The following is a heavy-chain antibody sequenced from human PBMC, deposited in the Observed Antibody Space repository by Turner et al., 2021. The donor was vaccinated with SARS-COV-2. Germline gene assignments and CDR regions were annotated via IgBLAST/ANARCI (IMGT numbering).Heavy chain of an antibody. Sequence: QVQLVQSGPEVKKPGAAAKVSCKASDHTITSYGITWVRQAPGQGFEWMVWISAYNGNTNYAQKLQGRVTMTTDTSTSTAYMELRSLRSDDTAVYYCARAYGSGSYGHYYGMDVWGQGTTVTVSS. J-gene: IGHJ6*02. CDR1: DHTITSYG. V-gene: IGHV1-18*01. CDR2: ISAYNGNT. D-gene: IGHD3-10*01. CDR3: ARAYGSGSYGHYYGMDV.